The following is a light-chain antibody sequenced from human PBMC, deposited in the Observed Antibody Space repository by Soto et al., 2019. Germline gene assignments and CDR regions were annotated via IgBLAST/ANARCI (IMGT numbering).Light chain of an antibody. J-gene: IGKJ1*01. CDR3: LQHHTYPRT. V-gene: IGKV1-17*01. CDR1: QAIRND. Sequence: DIKMNQSPTSLSATVGDRVTITCRASQAIRNDLGWYQQKPAKAPKRLIYAASSLQSGVPSRFSGSGSGTEFTLTISSLQPEDSATYYCLQHHTYPRTFGQGTKVDIK. CDR2: AAS.